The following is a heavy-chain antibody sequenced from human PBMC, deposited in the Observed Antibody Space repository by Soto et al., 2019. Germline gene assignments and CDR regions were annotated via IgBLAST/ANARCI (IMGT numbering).Heavy chain of an antibody. CDR2: ISGSGDST. V-gene: IGHV3-23*01. J-gene: IGHJ4*02. CDR1: GFTFNSYA. Sequence: EVQLLESGGGLVQPGGSLRLSCAASGFTFNSYAMSWVRQAPGKGLEWVSAISGSGDSTSYADSVKGRFTISRDNSKNTLYLQMNRLRAEDTAVYYCATEDLERDYFDYWGQGTLVTVSS. D-gene: IGHD1-1*01. CDR3: ATEDLERDYFDY.